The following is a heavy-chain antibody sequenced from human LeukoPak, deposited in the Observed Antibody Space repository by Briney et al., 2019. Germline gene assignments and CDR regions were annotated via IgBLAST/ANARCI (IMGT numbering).Heavy chain of an antibody. CDR1: GSTFSSYA. CDR3: ARDSSLWFGELFR. J-gene: IGHJ4*02. V-gene: IGHV3-30-3*01. CDR2: ISYDGSNK. D-gene: IGHD3-10*01. Sequence: GRSLRLYCAASGSTFSSYAMHWVRQAPGKGLEWVAVISYDGSNKYYADSVKGRFTISRDNSKNTLYLQMNSLRAEDTAVYYCARDSSLWFGELFRWGQGTLVTVSS.